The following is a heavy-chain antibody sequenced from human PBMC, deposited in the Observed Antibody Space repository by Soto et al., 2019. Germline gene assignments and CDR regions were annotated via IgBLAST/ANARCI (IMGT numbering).Heavy chain of an antibody. J-gene: IGHJ3*02. CDR1: GYTFTIYS. CDR3: ARDDCSGGSCYPPTGAFDI. D-gene: IGHD2-15*01. V-gene: IGHV1-3*01. CDR2: INAVNGKT. Sequence: GAPVKGSCKASGYTFTIYSIHWVRQAPGQRLEWMGWINAVNGKTKYSQKFQGRVTIAGDTSASTAYMELSRLRSEDTAVYYCARDDCSGGSCYPPTGAFDIWGQGTMVTVSS.